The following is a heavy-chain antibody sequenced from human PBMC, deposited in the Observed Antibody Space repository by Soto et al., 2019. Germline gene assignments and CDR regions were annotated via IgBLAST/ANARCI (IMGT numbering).Heavy chain of an antibody. CDR2: VNLNTGGT. Sequence: ASVKVSCKASGYSFTGHYMHWVRRAPGRSPEWMGWVNLNTGGTDYAQEFQGRVTMTTATSIRTVYLEVTGLKFDDTAIYYCARDPSSFLGRVYGMDVWGQGTAVTVSS. V-gene: IGHV1-2*02. CDR3: ARDPSSFLGRVYGMDV. CDR1: GYSFTGHY. J-gene: IGHJ6*02.